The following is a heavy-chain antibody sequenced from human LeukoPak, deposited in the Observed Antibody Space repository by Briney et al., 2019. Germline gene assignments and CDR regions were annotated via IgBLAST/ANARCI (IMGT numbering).Heavy chain of an antibody. V-gene: IGHV1-2*02. CDR2: INPNGGVT. J-gene: IGHJ3*02. CDR3: ARDRYDAFDI. CDR1: GDTFSDYN. Sequence: ASVKVSCKAAGDTFSDYNIHWVRQAPGQGLEWMGWINPNGGVTNYAQKFRGRVTVTRDTSITSAYMELSRLRSDDTAVYYCARDRYDAFDIWGQGTMVTVSS.